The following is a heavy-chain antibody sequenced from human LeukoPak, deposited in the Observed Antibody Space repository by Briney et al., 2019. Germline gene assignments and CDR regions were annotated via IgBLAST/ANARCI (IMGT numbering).Heavy chain of an antibody. J-gene: IGHJ5*02. CDR1: GFTFNRYR. D-gene: IGHD5-12*01. CDR2: INQDGSER. CDR3: ARADSYSWYGT. V-gene: IGHV3-7*01. Sequence: GGSLRLSCAASGFTFNRYRMSWLRQAPGKGLEWVANINQDGSERHYADSVEGRFVISRDNDKNSVSLQLNSPRVEDTAVYYCARADSYSWYGTWGQGTLVTVSS.